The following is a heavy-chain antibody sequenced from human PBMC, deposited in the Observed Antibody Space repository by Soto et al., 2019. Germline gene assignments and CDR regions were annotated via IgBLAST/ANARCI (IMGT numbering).Heavy chain of an antibody. Sequence: SETLSLTCTVSGGSISSSSYYWGWIRQPPGKGLEWIGSIYYSGSTYYNPSLKSRVTISVDTSKNQFSLKLSSVTAADTAVYYCARGAPNYYYYYYMDVWGKGATVTVSS. J-gene: IGHJ6*03. CDR1: GGSISSSSYY. V-gene: IGHV4-39*01. CDR3: ARGAPNYYYYYYMDV. CDR2: IYYSGST.